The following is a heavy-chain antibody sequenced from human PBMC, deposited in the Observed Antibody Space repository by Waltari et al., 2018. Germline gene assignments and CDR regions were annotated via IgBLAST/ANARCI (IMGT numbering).Heavy chain of an antibody. CDR3: ARVGGNRYYYDGRGFVYYFDY. V-gene: IGHV1-18*01. CDR2: ISVDNGHT. CDR1: GYTFSSYG. J-gene: IGHJ4*02. Sequence: QIQLIQSGPEVKKPGASVKVSCKASGYTFSSYGITWVRQAPGQGLEWMGWISVDNGHTSDAQNLQDRVTMTTDTSTNTAYMELRSPTSDDTAVYYCARVGGNRYYYDGRGFVYYFDYWGQGTLVTVSS. D-gene: IGHD3-22*01.